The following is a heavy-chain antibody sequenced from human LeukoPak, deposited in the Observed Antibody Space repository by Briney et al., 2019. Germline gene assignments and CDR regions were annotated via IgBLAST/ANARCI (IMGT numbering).Heavy chain of an antibody. D-gene: IGHD2-2*01. CDR2: IRYDGSNK. CDR1: GFTFSSYG. CDR3: AKGSCSSTSCYRTYYYYMDV. J-gene: IGHJ6*03. V-gene: IGHV3-30*02. Sequence: PGGSLRLSCAASGFTFSSYGMHWVRQAPGKGLEWVAFIRYDGSNKYYADSVKGRFTISRDNSKNTLYLQMNSLRAEDTAVYYCAKGSCSSTSCYRTYYYYMDVWGKGTTVTVSS.